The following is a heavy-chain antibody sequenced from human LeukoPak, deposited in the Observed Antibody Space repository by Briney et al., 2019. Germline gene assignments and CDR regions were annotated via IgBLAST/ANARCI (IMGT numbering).Heavy chain of an antibody. CDR1: GFMFSQHT. CDR3: AKSDCASDGCKLLNY. Sequence: GGSLRLSCAVSGFMFSQHTMSWVRQAPGKRLEWVSSISGSGDATRYADSVMGRFTISRDNAKITLSLQMNSLRAEDTAVYYCAKSDCASDGCKLLNYWGQGTLVTASS. D-gene: IGHD3-10*01. J-gene: IGHJ4*02. CDR2: ISGSGDAT. V-gene: IGHV3-23*01.